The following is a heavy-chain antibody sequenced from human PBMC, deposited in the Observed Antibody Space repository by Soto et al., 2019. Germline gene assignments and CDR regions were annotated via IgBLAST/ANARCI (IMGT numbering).Heavy chain of an antibody. Sequence: SQTLSLTCSVFGNSISLTGFYGALIRQPLGTGTEWIGDIRYTGTAYYNPSLKGRVTMSVDTSSQQFSWKVTSVTSAYSGPYYCVRPPIAVSGKDNWFGPWGQGTQVTVSS. CDR3: VRPPIAVSGKDNWFGP. D-gene: IGHD6-19*01. CDR1: GNSISLTGFY. J-gene: IGHJ5*01. CDR2: IRYTGTA. V-gene: IGHV4-39*01.